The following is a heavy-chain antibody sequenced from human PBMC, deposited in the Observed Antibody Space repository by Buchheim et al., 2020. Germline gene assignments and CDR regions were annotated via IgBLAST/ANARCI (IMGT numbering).Heavy chain of an antibody. CDR3: ARGKGFYDFWSGYSDHYYYGMDV. CDR1: GGSISSGGYY. D-gene: IGHD3-3*01. Sequence: QVQLQESGPGLVKPSQTLSLTCTVSGGSISSGGYYWSWIRQHPGKGLEWIGYIYYSGSTYYNPSLKSRVTISVDTSKNQFSLKLSSVTAADTAVYYCARGKGFYDFWSGYSDHYYYGMDVWGQETT. CDR2: IYYSGST. V-gene: IGHV4-31*03. J-gene: IGHJ6*02.